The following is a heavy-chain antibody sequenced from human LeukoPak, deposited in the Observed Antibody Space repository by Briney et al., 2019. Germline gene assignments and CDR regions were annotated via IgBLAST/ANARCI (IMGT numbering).Heavy chain of an antibody. Sequence: PGGSLRLSCAASGFTFSSYWMSWVRQAPGKGLEWVANIKQDGSEKYYADSVKGRFTISRDNGKNSMYLQMNSLRVEDTAVYYCARSGTGIAAADTNWFDPWGQGTLVTVSS. CDR3: ARSGTGIAAADTNWFDP. J-gene: IGHJ5*02. V-gene: IGHV3-7*01. CDR1: GFTFSSYW. CDR2: IKQDGSEK. D-gene: IGHD6-13*01.